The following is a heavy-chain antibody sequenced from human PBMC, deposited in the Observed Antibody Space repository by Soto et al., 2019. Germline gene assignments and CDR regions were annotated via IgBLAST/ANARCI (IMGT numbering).Heavy chain of an antibody. Sequence: SETQSLTYTVSGGTIRSYYWSCIRQPQGKGLEWIGYIYYSGSTNYNPSLKSRVTISVDTSKNQFSLKLSSVTAADTAVYYCARYGSGSSVWFDPWGQGTLVTVSS. CDR1: GGTIRSYY. CDR2: IYYSGST. J-gene: IGHJ5*02. CDR3: ARYGSGSSVWFDP. V-gene: IGHV4-59*01. D-gene: IGHD3-10*01.